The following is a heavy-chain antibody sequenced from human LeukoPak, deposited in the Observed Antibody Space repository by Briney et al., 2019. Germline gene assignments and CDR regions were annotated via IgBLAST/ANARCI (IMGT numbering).Heavy chain of an antibody. J-gene: IGHJ6*02. CDR3: AQDRGSHTFAYYGMDV. CDR1: GFSFIGYG. Sequence: GGSLRLSCAASGFSFIGYGMHWVRQAPGKGLEWVAVISYDGSNKYYADSMKGRFTISRENSKNTLYLQMNSLRAEDTAVYYCAQDRGSHTFAYYGMDVWGQGTTVTVSS. V-gene: IGHV3-30*18. D-gene: IGHD1-26*01. CDR2: ISYDGSNK.